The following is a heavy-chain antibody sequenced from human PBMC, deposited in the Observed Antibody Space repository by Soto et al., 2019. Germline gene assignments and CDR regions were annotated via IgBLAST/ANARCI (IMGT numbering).Heavy chain of an antibody. CDR3: ARVYDILTGYTYYGMDV. V-gene: IGHV3-74*01. J-gene: IGHJ6*02. D-gene: IGHD3-9*01. CDR2: INSDGSST. Sequence: GGSLRLSCAASGFTFSSYWMHWVHQAPGKGLVWVSRINSDGSSTSYADSVKGRFTISRDNAKNTLYLQMNSLRAEDTAVYYCARVYDILTGYTYYGMDVWGQGTTVTVSS. CDR1: GFTFSSYW.